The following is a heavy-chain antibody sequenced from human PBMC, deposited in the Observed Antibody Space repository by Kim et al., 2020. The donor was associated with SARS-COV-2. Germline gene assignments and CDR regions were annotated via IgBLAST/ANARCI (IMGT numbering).Heavy chain of an antibody. CDR1: GFTFSSYS. CDR2: ISSSGSST. D-gene: IGHD2-2*01. J-gene: IGHJ4*02. V-gene: IGHV3-21*01. CDR3: ARDGGDRTNCYWYY. Sequence: GGSLRLSCAASGFTFSSYSMNWVRQTPGKGLEWVSSISSSGSSTYYADSVKGRFTISRDNARNSLFLQMNSLRAEDTAVNYCARDGGDRTNCYWYYWGQGTLVTVSS.